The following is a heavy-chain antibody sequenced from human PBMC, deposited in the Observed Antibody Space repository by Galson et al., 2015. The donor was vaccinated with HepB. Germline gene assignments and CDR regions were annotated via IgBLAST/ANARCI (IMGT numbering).Heavy chain of an antibody. J-gene: IGHJ4*02. Sequence: SLRLSCAASGFTFSSYSMNWVRQAPGKGLEWVSSISSSSSYIYYADSVKGRFTISRDNAKNSLYLQMNSLRAEDTAVYYCARDFASVVVPAAWGQGTLVTVSS. D-gene: IGHD2-2*01. CDR1: GFTFSSYS. CDR2: ISSSSSYI. CDR3: ARDFASVVVPAA. V-gene: IGHV3-21*01.